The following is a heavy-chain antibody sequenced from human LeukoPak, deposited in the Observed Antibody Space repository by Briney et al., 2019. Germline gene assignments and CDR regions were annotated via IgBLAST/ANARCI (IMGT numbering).Heavy chain of an antibody. Sequence: PGGSLRLYCAASGFTFSRYTMNWVRQAPGKGLEWVSSISSSSSYIYYAVSVKGRFTISRDNAKNSLYLQMNSLRAEDTAVYYCARDDEVVPAAIHNWFDPWGQGTLVTVSS. CDR2: ISSSSSYI. CDR1: GFTFSRYT. D-gene: IGHD2-2*01. J-gene: IGHJ5*01. V-gene: IGHV3-21*01. CDR3: ARDDEVVPAAIHNWFDP.